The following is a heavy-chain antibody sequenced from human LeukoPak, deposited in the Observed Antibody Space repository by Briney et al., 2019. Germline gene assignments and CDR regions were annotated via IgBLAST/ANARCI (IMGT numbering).Heavy chain of an antibody. J-gene: IGHJ4*02. D-gene: IGHD3-3*01. Sequence: GGSLRLSCAASGFTFSSYWMSWVRQAPGKGLEWVANIKQDGSEKYYVDSVKGRFTISRDNAKNSLYLQMNSLRAEDTAVYYCARGGSTIFGVVEYFDYWGQGTLVTVSS. V-gene: IGHV3-7*01. CDR3: ARGGSTIFGVVEYFDY. CDR1: GFTFSSYW. CDR2: IKQDGSEK.